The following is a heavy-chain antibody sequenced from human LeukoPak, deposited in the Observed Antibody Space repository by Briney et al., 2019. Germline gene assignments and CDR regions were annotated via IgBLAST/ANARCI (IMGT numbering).Heavy chain of an antibody. CDR1: GYTFTSYA. J-gene: IGHJ4*02. V-gene: IGHV1-3*01. CDR2: INPGNGNT. CDR3: AREGTLTSYYDFWSGTYYFDY. D-gene: IGHD3-3*01. Sequence: ASVKVSCKHSGYTFTSYALHWVGQAPGQRLDWMGWINPGNGNTKYSQKFQGRVTNTRDTSASTAYMELSSLRSEDTAVYYCAREGTLTSYYDFWSGTYYFDYWGQGNLGTVSS.